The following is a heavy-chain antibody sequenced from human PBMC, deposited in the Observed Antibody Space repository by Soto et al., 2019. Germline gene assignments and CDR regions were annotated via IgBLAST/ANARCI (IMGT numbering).Heavy chain of an antibody. CDR3: AKDPSGQIRGALDC. J-gene: IGHJ4*02. Sequence: EVQLLESGGGLVQPGGSLRLSCAASGFTFSIYAMTWVRQAPGKGLDWVSAIGVDGDTTYYANSVKGRFTISRDNSKNTLYLQMNSLRAEDSAVYYCAKDPSGQIRGALDCWGQGTLVTVSS. CDR2: IGVDGDTT. V-gene: IGHV3-23*01. CDR1: GFTFSIYA. D-gene: IGHD3-10*01.